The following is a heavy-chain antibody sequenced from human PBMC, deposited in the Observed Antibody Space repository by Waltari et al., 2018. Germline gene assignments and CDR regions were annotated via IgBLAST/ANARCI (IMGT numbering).Heavy chain of an antibody. CDR2: INSDGSST. Sequence: EVQLVESGGGLVQPGGSLRLSCAASGFTFSSYWMHWVRQAPGKGLVWVSRINSDGSSTSYVDSVKGRFTISRDNAKNTLYLQMNSLRAEDTAVYYCAKVEMATISAFDIWGQGTMVTVSS. CDR1: GFTFSSYW. CDR3: AKVEMATISAFDI. D-gene: IGHD5-12*01. J-gene: IGHJ3*02. V-gene: IGHV3-74*01.